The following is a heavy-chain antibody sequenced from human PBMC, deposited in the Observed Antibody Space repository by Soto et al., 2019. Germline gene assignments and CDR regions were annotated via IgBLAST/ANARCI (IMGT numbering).Heavy chain of an antibody. CDR3: ARGSSGWREGWFDP. V-gene: IGHV4-38-2*01. J-gene: IGHJ5*02. CDR1: GYSISSGYY. CDR2: IYHSGST. Sequence: NPSETLSLTCAVSGYSISSGYYWGWIQQPPGKGLEWIGSIYHSGSTYYNPSLKSRVTISVDTSKNQFSLKLSSVTAADTAVYYCARGSSGWREGWFDPWGQGTLVTVS. D-gene: IGHD6-19*01.